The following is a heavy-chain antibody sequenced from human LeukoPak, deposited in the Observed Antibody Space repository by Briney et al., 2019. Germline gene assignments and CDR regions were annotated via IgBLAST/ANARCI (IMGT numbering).Heavy chain of an antibody. V-gene: IGHV3-23*01. CDR2: ISGGSEDT. CDR3: ARTIAQYSNSWLYFYYGLDV. D-gene: IGHD6-13*01. J-gene: IGHJ6*02. Sequence: GGSLRLSCTASGFTFGSYAMSWVRQAPGKGLEWVSPISGGSEDTYYADSVKGRFTISRDNSKSTLNLQLNSLRAEDTAVYYCARTIAQYSNSWLYFYYGLDVWGQGTTVTVSS. CDR1: GFTFGSYA.